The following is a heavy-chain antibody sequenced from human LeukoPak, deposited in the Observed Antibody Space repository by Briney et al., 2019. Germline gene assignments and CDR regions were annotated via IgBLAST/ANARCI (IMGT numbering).Heavy chain of an antibody. D-gene: IGHD1-26*01. CDR1: GFTFSSYE. CDR2: ISSSGSTI. Sequence: GGPLRLSCAASGFTFSSYEMNWVRQAPGKGLEWVSYISSSGSTIYYADSVKGRLTISRDNAKNSLYLQMNSLRAEDTAVYYCARVRENYYYYGMDVWGQGTTVTVSS. V-gene: IGHV3-48*03. J-gene: IGHJ6*02. CDR3: ARVRENYYYYGMDV.